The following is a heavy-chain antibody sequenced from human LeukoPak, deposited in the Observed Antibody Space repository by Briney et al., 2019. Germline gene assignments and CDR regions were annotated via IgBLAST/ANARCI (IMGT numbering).Heavy chain of an antibody. D-gene: IGHD2-2*01. V-gene: IGHV4-34*01. CDR3: ARGSSTSPNWFDP. J-gene: IGHJ5*02. CDR1: GGSFSGYY. Sequence: SETLSLTCAVYGGSFSGYYWSWIRQPPGKGLEWIEEINHSESTNYNPSLKSRVTISLDTSKNQFSLKLSSVTAADTAVYYCARGSSTSPNWFDPWGQGTLVTVSS. CDR2: INHSEST.